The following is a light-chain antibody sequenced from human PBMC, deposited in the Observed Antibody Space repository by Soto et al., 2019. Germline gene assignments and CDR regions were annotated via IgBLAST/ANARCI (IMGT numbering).Light chain of an antibody. V-gene: IGLV2-14*01. CDR2: DVS. CDR3: SSYSVSSTLYV. Sequence: QSALTQPASVSGSPGQSITISCTGTSSDVGGYNYVSWYQQHPGKAPKLIIYDVSSRPSGVSNRFSGSKSGNTASLTISGLQAEDEADYSCSSYSVSSTLYVFGTGTKVTVL. J-gene: IGLJ1*01. CDR1: SSDVGGYNY.